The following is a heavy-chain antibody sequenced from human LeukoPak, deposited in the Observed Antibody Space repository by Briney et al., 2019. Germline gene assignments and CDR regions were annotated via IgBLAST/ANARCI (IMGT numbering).Heavy chain of an antibody. J-gene: IGHJ2*01. V-gene: IGHV3-7*02. CDR1: GFTFKNYA. Sequence: PGGSLRLSCAASGFTFKNYAMSWVRQAPGKGLEWVANIKQDGAEKYYVDSVKGRFTISRDNAKKSLYLQMNSLRAEDTAVYYCAKHQLVGDWYFDLWGRGTLVTVSS. D-gene: IGHD6-13*01. CDR2: IKQDGAEK. CDR3: AKHQLVGDWYFDL.